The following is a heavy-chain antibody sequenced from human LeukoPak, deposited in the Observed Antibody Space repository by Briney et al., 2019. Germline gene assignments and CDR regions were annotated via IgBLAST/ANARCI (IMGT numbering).Heavy chain of an antibody. D-gene: IGHD3-10*01. CDR3: ASLEELSFDAFDI. Sequence: GRSLRLSCAASGFTFDDYAMHWVRQAPGKGLEWVSGISWNSGSIGYADSVKGRFTISRDDAKNSLYLQMNSLRAEDTALYYCASLEELSFDAFDIWGQGTMVTVSS. V-gene: IGHV3-9*01. CDR1: GFTFDDYA. J-gene: IGHJ3*02. CDR2: ISWNSGSI.